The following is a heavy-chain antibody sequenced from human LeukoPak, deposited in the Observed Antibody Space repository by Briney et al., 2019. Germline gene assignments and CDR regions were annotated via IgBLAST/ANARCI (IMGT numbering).Heavy chain of an antibody. Sequence: SETLSLTCNVSVDSLTRHFWSWIRQTPGKGLEWIGYVFHSGTTNYSPSPKSRVTISLDTSKKQFYLRLASVTAADTALYYCARRMATVTDAFDIWGRGTMVSVSS. CDR3: ARRMATVTDAFDI. V-gene: IGHV4-59*08. D-gene: IGHD5-24*01. J-gene: IGHJ3*02. CDR2: VFHSGTT. CDR1: VDSLTRHF.